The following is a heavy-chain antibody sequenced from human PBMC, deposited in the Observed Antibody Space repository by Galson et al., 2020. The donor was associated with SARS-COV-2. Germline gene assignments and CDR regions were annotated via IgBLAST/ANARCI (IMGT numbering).Heavy chain of an antibody. CDR2: IGTAGDT. J-gene: IGHJ4*02. CDR1: GFTFSSYD. CDR3: ARGDGGYSGYDYLFDY. D-gene: IGHD5-12*01. Sequence: GESLKISCAASGFTFSSYDMHWVRQATGKGLEWVSAIGTAGDTYYPGSVKGRFTISRENAKNSLYLQMNSLRAGDTAVYYCARGDGGYSGYDYLFDYWGQGTLVTVSS. V-gene: IGHV3-13*01.